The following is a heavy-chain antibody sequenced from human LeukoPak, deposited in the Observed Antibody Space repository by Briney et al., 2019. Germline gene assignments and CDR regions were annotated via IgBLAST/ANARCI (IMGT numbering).Heavy chain of an antibody. Sequence: GGSLRLSCAASGFTFNNYAMHWVRQAPGKGLQWVAVISYDGSNKYYAESVKGRFTISRDNSKNKLYLQMNSLRAEDTAVYYCARDSGFSGTQRGEYWGQGTLVTVSS. CDR1: GFTFNNYA. CDR2: ISYDGSNK. CDR3: ARDSGFSGTQRGEY. V-gene: IGHV3-30*04. D-gene: IGHD3/OR15-3a*01. J-gene: IGHJ4*02.